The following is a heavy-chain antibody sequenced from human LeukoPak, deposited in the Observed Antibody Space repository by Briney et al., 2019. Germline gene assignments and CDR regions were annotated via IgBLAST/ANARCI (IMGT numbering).Heavy chain of an antibody. Sequence: PSETLSLTCTVSGGSISNYYWSWIRQPPGKELEWIGYIYHSGSTNYNPSLKSRVTISQDTSKNQFSLKLSSVTAADTAVYYCVKVPGVQLERSHNWFDPWGQGTPVTVSS. J-gene: IGHJ5*02. D-gene: IGHD1-1*01. V-gene: IGHV4-59*01. CDR1: GGSISNYY. CDR3: VKVPGVQLERSHNWFDP. CDR2: IYHSGST.